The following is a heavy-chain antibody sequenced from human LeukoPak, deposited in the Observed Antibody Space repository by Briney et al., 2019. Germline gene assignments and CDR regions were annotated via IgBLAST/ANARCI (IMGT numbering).Heavy chain of an antibody. V-gene: IGHV4-59*08. CDR3: ARHFSSSWYVYDY. D-gene: IGHD6-13*01. J-gene: IGHJ4*02. Sequence: SETLSLTCTDSGGSISSYYWSWIRQPPGKGLEWIGYIYYSGSTNYNPSLKSRVTISVDTSKNQFSLKLSSVTAADTAVYYCARHFSSSWYVYDYWGQGTLVTVSS. CDR2: IYYSGST. CDR1: GGSISSYY.